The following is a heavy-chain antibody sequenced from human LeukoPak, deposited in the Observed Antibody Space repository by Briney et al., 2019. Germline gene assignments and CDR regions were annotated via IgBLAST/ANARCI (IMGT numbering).Heavy chain of an antibody. D-gene: IGHD6-6*01. J-gene: IGHJ4*02. CDR2: ISGGGGST. Sequence: GGSLRLSCAASGFTFSSYAMSWVRQAPGKGLEWVSAISGGGGSTYYADSVKGRFTISRDNSKNTLYLQMSSLRAEDTAVYYCAKGVGIAARPPFGYWGQGTLVTVSS. V-gene: IGHV3-23*01. CDR1: GFTFSSYA. CDR3: AKGVGIAARPPFGY.